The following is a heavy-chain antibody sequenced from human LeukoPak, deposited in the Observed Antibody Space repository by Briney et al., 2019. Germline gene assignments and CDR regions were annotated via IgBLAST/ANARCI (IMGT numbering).Heavy chain of an antibody. CDR3: APGVTMVRGVIA. CDR1: GFTFSSYA. V-gene: IGHV3-23*01. Sequence: GGSLRLSCAASGFTFSSYAMSWVRQVPGKGLEWVSAISGSGGSTYYADSVKGRFTISRDNSKNTLYLQMNSLRAEDTAVYYCAPGVTMVRGVIAWGQGTLVTVSS. CDR2: ISGSGGST. J-gene: IGHJ5*02. D-gene: IGHD3-10*01.